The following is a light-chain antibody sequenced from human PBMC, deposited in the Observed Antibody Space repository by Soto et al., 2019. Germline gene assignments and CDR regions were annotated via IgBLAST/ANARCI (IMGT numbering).Light chain of an antibody. V-gene: IGKV1-27*01. Sequence: DIQVTQSPSSLSASVGDRVAITCRASQGITNYLAWYQQKPGKVPELLIYGASTLHSGVPSRFSGSGFGTDFTLTIDSLQPEDVATYYCQYYNSAPLTFGRGTRLEIK. CDR1: QGITNY. CDR3: QYYNSAPLT. CDR2: GAS. J-gene: IGKJ5*01.